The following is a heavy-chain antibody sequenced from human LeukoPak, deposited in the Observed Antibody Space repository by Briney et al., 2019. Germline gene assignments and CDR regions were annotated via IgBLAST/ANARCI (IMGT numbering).Heavy chain of an antibody. CDR3: ARFAVHRRLTVAGQFGLDY. Sequence: GASVKVSRKASGYIFTSYNMYWVRQAPGQGLEWMGIINSSDGSTNYAQKFQGRVTMTRDTSTSTVYMELSSLRSEDTAVYYCARFAVHRRLTVAGQFGLDYWGQGTLVTVSS. V-gene: IGHV1-46*01. CDR1: GYIFTSYN. D-gene: IGHD6-19*01. CDR2: INSSDGST. J-gene: IGHJ4*02.